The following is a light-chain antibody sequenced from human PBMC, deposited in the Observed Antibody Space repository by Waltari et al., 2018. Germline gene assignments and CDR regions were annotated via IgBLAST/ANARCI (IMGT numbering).Light chain of an antibody. CDR3: QQYNNWPPGT. Sequence: ETVVTQSPATLSVSPGESATLSCRTSQSIASKLAWYQQKPGQAPRLLIYGAPIRATGIPARFSGSGSETEFTLTISSLQSEDFAVYYCQQYNNWPPGTFGQGTKVEI. V-gene: IGKV3-15*01. CDR2: GAP. J-gene: IGKJ1*01. CDR1: QSIASK.